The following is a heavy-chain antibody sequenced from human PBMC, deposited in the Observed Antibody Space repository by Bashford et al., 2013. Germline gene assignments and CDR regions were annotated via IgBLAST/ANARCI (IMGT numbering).Heavy chain of an antibody. CDR3: GRHLGPYCSTSTCYRHGFDF. V-gene: IGHV4-39*01. J-gene: IGHJ3*01. D-gene: IGHD2-2*01. Sequence: SETLSLTCTVSGDSINTSPYFWGWIRQPPGKGLEWIGGISYSGTTSYNPSLQSRVTISEDTSNNQFSLKVWSVTAADTAMYYCGRHLGPYCSTSTCYRHGFDFWGQGTMVTVSS. CDR1: GDSINTSPYF. CDR2: ISYSGTT.